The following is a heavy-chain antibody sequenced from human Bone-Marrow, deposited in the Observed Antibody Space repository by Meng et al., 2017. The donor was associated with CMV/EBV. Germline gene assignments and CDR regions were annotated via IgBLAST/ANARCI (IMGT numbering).Heavy chain of an antibody. D-gene: IGHD3/OR15-3a*01. V-gene: IGHV3-23*01. CDR1: GFTFNNYA. Sequence: GGSLRLSCVVSGFTFNNYAMNWVRQAPGRGLEWVSSISGSGATTNYADSVKGRFTISRDNFKNTLYLQMSSLRAEDTAIYYCAKERWTDYLYYFDFWGQGTLVTVSS. J-gene: IGHJ4*02. CDR3: AKERWTDYLYYFDF. CDR2: ISGSGATT.